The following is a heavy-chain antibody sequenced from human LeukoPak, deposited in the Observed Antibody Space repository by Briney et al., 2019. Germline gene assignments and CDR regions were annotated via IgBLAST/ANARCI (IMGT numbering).Heavy chain of an antibody. Sequence: SETLSLTCTVSGGSISSYYWSWIRQPPGKGLEWIGYIYYSGSTNYNPSLKSRVTISVDTSKNQFSLKLSSVTAADTAVYYCARGTAEYDFWSGYSSLNWFDPWSQGTLVTVSS. D-gene: IGHD3-3*01. CDR3: ARGTAEYDFWSGYSSLNWFDP. CDR2: IYYSGST. V-gene: IGHV4-59*01. J-gene: IGHJ5*02. CDR1: GGSISSYY.